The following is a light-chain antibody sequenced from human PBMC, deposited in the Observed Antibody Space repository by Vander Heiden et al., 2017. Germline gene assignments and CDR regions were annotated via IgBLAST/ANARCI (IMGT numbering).Light chain of an antibody. CDR1: QSVSSNY. CDR3: HQYDRSRT. J-gene: IGKJ1*01. V-gene: IGKV3-20*01. CDR2: GAS. Sequence: IVLTQSPDTLSLSPGERATLSCRASQSVSSNYLAWYQHKPGQAPRLLIYGASNRATGIPDRFSGSGSGTDFTLTVSKLEPEDFAVYYCHQYDRSRTFGQGNKVEIK.